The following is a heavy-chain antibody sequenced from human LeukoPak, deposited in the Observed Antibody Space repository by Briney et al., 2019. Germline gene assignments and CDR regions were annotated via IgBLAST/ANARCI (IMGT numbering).Heavy chain of an antibody. V-gene: IGHV1-18*04. CDR3: ARDGPGIAVAGRPDP. D-gene: IGHD6-19*01. J-gene: IGHJ5*02. Sequence: ASVKVSCKASGYTFTSYGISWVRQAPGQGLEWMGWIIAYNGKTNYAQKLQGRVTMTTDTSTSTAYMELRSLRSDDTAVYYCARDGPGIAVAGRPDPWGQGTLVTVSS. CDR2: IIAYNGKT. CDR1: GYTFTSYG.